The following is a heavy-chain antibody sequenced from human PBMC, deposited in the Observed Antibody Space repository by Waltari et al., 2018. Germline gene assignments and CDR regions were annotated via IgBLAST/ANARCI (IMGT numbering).Heavy chain of an antibody. CDR3: ARVGSGTDAFDI. Sequence: QVQLVQSGAEVKKPGASVKVSCKVSGYTLTELSMHWVRQAPGKGLEWMGGLDPEDGETIYGQKCQGRVTMTEDTSTDTAYMELSSLRSEDTAVYYCARVGSGTDAFDIWGQGTMVTVSS. CDR2: LDPEDGET. V-gene: IGHV1-24*01. CDR1: GYTLTELS. D-gene: IGHD2-15*01. J-gene: IGHJ3*02.